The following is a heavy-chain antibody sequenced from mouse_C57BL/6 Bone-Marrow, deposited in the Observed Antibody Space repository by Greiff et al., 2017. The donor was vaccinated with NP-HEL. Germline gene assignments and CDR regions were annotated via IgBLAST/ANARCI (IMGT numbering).Heavy chain of an antibody. V-gene: IGHV1-81*01. CDR2: IYPRSGNT. CDR3: ARLSYYGSSHYYAMDY. Sequence: QVHVKQSGAELARPGASVKLSCKASGYTFTSYGISWVKQRTGQGLEWIGEIYPRSGNTYYNEKFKGKATLTADKSSSTAYMELRSLTSEDSAVYFCARLSYYGSSHYYAMDYWGQGTSVTVSS. CDR1: GYTFTSYG. D-gene: IGHD1-1*01. J-gene: IGHJ4*01.